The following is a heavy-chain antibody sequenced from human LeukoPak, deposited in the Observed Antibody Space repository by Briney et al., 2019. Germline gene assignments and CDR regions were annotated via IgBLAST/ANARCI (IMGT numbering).Heavy chain of an antibody. V-gene: IGHV4-34*01. CDR3: ARAAVAATRHSPGRYYYYGMDV. J-gene: IGHJ6*04. CDR2: INHIEST. Sequence: SETLSLTCAVYGGSFSGYYWRWIRQPPGKGLEWIGEINHIESTNYNPSLKSRVTISVDTSKNQFSLKLSSVAAADTAVYYCARAAVAATRHSPGRYYYYGMDVWGKGTTVTVSS. D-gene: IGHD2-15*01. CDR1: GGSFSGYY.